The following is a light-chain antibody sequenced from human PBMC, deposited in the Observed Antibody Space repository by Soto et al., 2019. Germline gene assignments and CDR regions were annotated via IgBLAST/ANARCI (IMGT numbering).Light chain of an antibody. CDR1: QDISNH. CDR2: DAS. Sequence: DIQLTQSPSSLSASVGERVTITCQASQDISNHLNWYQQKPGKAPNLLIYDASDLETGVPSRFSGGGYGTFFSFTINSLQPEDIATYYCHKHDGVRLFGPGTKVEIK. V-gene: IGKV1-33*01. CDR3: HKHDGVRL. J-gene: IGKJ3*01.